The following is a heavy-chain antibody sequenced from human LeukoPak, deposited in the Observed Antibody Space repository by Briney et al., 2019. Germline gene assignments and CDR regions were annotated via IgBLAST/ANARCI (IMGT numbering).Heavy chain of an antibody. CDR3: AKRLRWATGYFDL. CDR1: GGSFSGYY. D-gene: IGHD4-23*01. J-gene: IGHJ2*01. CDR2: INHSGST. V-gene: IGHV4-34*01. Sequence: SETLSLTCAVYGGSFSGYYWSWIRQPPGKGLEWIGEINHSGSTNYNPSLKSRVTISVDTSKNQFSLKLSSVTAADTAVYYCAKRLRWATGYFDLWGRGTLVTVSS.